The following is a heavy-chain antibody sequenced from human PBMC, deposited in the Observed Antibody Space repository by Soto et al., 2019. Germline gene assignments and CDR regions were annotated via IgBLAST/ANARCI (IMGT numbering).Heavy chain of an antibody. V-gene: IGHV4-34*01. Sequence: QVQLQQWGAGLLKPSETLSLTCAVYGGSFSGYYWSWIRQPPGKGLEWIGEINHSGSTNYNPSLKSRVTISVDASKNQFSLKLSSVTAADTAVYYCARDRWAARYYYYYYGMDVWGQGTTVTVSS. CDR3: ARDRWAARYYYYYYGMDV. CDR2: INHSGST. CDR1: GGSFSGYY. J-gene: IGHJ6*02. D-gene: IGHD6-25*01.